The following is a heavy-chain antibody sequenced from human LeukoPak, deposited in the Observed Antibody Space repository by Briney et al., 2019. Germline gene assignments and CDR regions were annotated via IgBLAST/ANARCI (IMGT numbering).Heavy chain of an antibody. CDR3: ARVPSYSSSPAWFDP. Sequence: SDTLSLTCAVSGYSISSSNWWGWIRQPPGKGLEWIGYIYYSGSTYYNPSLKSRVTMSVDTSKNQFSLKLSSVTAADTAVYYCARVPSYSSSPAWFDPWGQGTLVTVSS. CDR1: GYSISSSNW. J-gene: IGHJ5*02. CDR2: IYYSGST. D-gene: IGHD6-13*01. V-gene: IGHV4-28*03.